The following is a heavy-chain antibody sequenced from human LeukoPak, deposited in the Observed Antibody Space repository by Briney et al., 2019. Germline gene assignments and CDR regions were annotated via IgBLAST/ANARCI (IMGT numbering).Heavy chain of an antibody. J-gene: IGHJ4*02. D-gene: IGHD3-10*01. CDR3: ATNGFIENY. Sequence: VKVSCKTSGYTFSDYYIYWVQQAPGKGLEWMGRIDPEDGATLYAEKFQGRVTMTADTSTDTVYMELSGLRYEDTAVYYCATNGFIENYWGQGTLVTVSS. V-gene: IGHV1-69-2*01. CDR1: GYTFSDYY. CDR2: IDPEDGAT.